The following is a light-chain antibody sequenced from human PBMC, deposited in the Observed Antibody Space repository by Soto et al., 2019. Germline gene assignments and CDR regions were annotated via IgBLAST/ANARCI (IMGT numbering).Light chain of an antibody. V-gene: IGKV3-15*01. CDR1: QSVRSN. Sequence: EIVMTQSPVTLSVSPGERATLSCRASQSVRSNLAWYQQKPGQAPRLLMYDASTRATGIPARFSGSGSGTEFTLTISSLQSEDFAVYYCQQYNDWPITFGQGTRLEIK. CDR2: DAS. J-gene: IGKJ5*01. CDR3: QQYNDWPIT.